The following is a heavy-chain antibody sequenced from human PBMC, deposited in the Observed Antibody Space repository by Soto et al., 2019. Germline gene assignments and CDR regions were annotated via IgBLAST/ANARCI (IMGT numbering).Heavy chain of an antibody. V-gene: IGHV4-34*01. Sequence: QVQLQQWGAGLLKPSETLSLTCAVYGGSFSGYYWSWIRQPPGKGLEWIGEINHSGSTNYNPSLRSRVTISVDTSKNPFSLKLSSVTAADTAVYYCASTYYDISTLFENWFDPWGQGTLVTVSS. CDR2: INHSGST. D-gene: IGHD3-9*01. CDR3: ASTYYDISTLFENWFDP. CDR1: GGSFSGYY. J-gene: IGHJ5*02.